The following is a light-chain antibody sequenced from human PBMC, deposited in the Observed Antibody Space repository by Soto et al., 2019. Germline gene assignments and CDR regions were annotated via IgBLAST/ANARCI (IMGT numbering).Light chain of an antibody. CDR2: EGS. J-gene: IGLJ2*01. Sequence: QSALTQPRSVSGSPGQSVTISCTGTSSDVGGYNYVSWYQHHPGKAPKLMIYEGSKRPSGVSNRFSGSKSGNTASLTISGLQAEDEADYYCCSYAGSSTLVFGGGTKVTVL. CDR1: SSDVGGYNY. CDR3: CSYAGSSTLV. V-gene: IGLV2-23*01.